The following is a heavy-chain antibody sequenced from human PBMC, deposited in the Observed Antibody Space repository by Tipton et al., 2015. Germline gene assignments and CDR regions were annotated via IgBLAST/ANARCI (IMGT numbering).Heavy chain of an antibody. Sequence: QSGAEVKKPGSSVKVSCKASGGTLSSYAISWVRQAPGQGLEWMGGIIPVFGTANYAQKFQDRVTITADESTSTAYMELSSLRSEDTAVYYCGRAMNYYDSSGYFYYYHGVDVWGQGTTVTVSS. CDR2: IIPVFGTA. V-gene: IGHV1-69*01. CDR1: GGTLSSYA. J-gene: IGHJ6*02. D-gene: IGHD3-22*01. CDR3: GRAMNYYDSSGYFYYYHGVDV.